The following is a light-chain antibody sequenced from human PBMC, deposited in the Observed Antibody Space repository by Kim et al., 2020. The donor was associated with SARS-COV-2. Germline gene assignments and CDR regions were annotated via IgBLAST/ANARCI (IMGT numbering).Light chain of an antibody. J-gene: IGLJ2*01. CDR2: ARD. CDR3: SSRDSSGSQLI. V-gene: IGLV3-19*01. CDR1: SLRTYF. Sequence: SSELTQDPAVSVALGQTVRITCQGDSLRTYFTSWYQQKPGQAPVLLIYARDNRPSGIPDRFSGSSSGDTASLTLTGAQAEDEAAYYCSSRDSSGSQLIFG.